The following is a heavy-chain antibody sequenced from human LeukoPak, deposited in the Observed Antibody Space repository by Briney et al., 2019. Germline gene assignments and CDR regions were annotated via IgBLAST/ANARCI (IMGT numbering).Heavy chain of an antibody. CDR1: GDSVSSNSAT. V-gene: IGHV6-1*01. Sequence: SQTLSLTCAISGDSVSSNSATWNWITQSPSIGLEWLGRTYYRSKWYNDYAVSVKSRITINPDTSKNQFSLQLNSVTPEDTAVYYCARGLRDFDFWGQGTLVTVSS. J-gene: IGHJ4*02. CDR2: TYYRSKWYN. CDR3: ARGLRDFDF.